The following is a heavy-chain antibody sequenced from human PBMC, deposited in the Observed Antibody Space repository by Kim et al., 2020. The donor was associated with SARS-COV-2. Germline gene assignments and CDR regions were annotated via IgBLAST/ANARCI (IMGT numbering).Heavy chain of an antibody. V-gene: IGHV3-30*02. CDR3: AKDPEGY. Sequence: DGSNKSYADSVKGRFTISRDNSKNTLYLQMNSLRAEDTAVYYCAKDPEGYWGQGTLVTVSS. J-gene: IGHJ4*02. CDR2: DGSNK.